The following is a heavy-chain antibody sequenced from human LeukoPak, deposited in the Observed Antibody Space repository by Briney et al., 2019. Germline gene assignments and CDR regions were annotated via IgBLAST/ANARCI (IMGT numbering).Heavy chain of an antibody. Sequence: PGGSLRLSCAASGFTFSSYSMNWVRQAPGKGLEWVSSISSSSSYIYYADSVKGRFTISRDNAKNSLYLQMNSLRAEDTAVYYCASGDPDYGDYGMDVWGQGTTVTVSS. CDR3: ASGDPDYGDYGMDV. CDR2: ISSSSSYI. V-gene: IGHV3-21*01. CDR1: GFTFSSYS. J-gene: IGHJ6*02. D-gene: IGHD4-17*01.